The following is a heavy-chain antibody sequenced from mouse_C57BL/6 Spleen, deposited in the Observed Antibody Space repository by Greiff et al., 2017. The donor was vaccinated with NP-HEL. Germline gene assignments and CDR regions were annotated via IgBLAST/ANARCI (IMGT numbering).Heavy chain of an antibody. Sequence: QVQLQQPRAELVKPGASVKVSCKASGYTFTSYWMHWVKQRPGQGLEWIGRIHPSDSDTNYNQKFKGKATLTVDKSSSTAYMQLSSLTSEDSAVYYCAIGGIYYDYGVDYWGQGTTLTVSS. D-gene: IGHD2-4*01. CDR1: GYTFTSYW. J-gene: IGHJ2*01. V-gene: IGHV1-74*01. CDR2: IHPSDSDT. CDR3: AIGGIYYDYGVDY.